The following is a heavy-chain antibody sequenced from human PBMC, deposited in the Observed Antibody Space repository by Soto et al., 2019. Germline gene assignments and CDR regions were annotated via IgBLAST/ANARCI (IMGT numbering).Heavy chain of an antibody. CDR2: IYYSGST. CDR1: GGSISSDDYY. D-gene: IGHD7-27*01. CDR3: GRVKLELGTFDN. Sequence: QVQLQESGPGLVKPSQTLSLTCTVSGGSISSDDYYWSWIRQPPGKGLEWIGYIYYSGSTFYSPSLKSRVTLSVDTSKNQCSLKLTSVTAADTAVFYCGRVKLELGTFDNWGQGTLVTVSS. J-gene: IGHJ4*02. V-gene: IGHV4-30-4*01.